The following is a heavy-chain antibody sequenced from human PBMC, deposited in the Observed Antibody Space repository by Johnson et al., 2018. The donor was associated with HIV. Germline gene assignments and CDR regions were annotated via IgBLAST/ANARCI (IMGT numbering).Heavy chain of an antibody. J-gene: IGHJ3*02. D-gene: IGHD4-17*01. CDR1: GFTFSTFD. CDR3: ARATVDDYGDYDDSFDI. CDR2: ISYDGNNK. Sequence: QVQLVESGGGLVQPGGSLRLSCAASGFTFSTFDMHWVRQGPGKGLEWVAVISYDGNNKYYADSAKGRFTISRDNYKNTMYLQMNSLRAEDTAVYYCARATVDDYGDYDDSFDIWGQGTMVTVSS. V-gene: IGHV3-30-3*01.